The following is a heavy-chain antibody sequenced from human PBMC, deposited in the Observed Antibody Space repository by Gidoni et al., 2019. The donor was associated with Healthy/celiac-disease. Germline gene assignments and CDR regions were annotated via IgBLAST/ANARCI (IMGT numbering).Heavy chain of an antibody. CDR2: INWNGGST. CDR3: ARAAWGGYSGYDYAYFDY. D-gene: IGHD5-12*01. J-gene: IGHJ4*02. Sequence: EVQLVESGGGVVRPGGSLRLSCAASGFTFDDYGLSWVRQAPEKGLEWVSGINWNGGSTGYADSVKGRFTISRDNAKNSLYLQMNRLRAEDTALYYCARAAWGGYSGYDYAYFDYWGQGTLVTVSS. V-gene: IGHV3-20*04. CDR1: GFTFDDYG.